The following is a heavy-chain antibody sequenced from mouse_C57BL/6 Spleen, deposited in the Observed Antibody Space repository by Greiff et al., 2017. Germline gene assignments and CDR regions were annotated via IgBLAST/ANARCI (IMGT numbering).Heavy chain of an antibody. CDR3: AKGGTAQATGDY. CDR2: IDPSDSET. V-gene: IGHV1-52*01. J-gene: IGHJ2*01. Sequence: VQLQQPGAELVRPGSSVKLSCKASGYTFTSYWMHWVKQRPIQGLEWIGNIDPSDSETHYNQKFKDKATLTVDKSSSTAYMQLSGLTSEDSAVYYCAKGGTAQATGDYWGQGTTLTVSS. CDR1: GYTFTSYW. D-gene: IGHD3-2*02.